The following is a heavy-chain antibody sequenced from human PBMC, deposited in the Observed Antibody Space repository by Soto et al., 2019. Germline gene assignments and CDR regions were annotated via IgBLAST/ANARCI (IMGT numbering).Heavy chain of an antibody. CDR3: ARVVTVVKSFHYWYFDL. CDR2: IIPIFGTT. D-gene: IGHD2-15*01. J-gene: IGHJ2*01. CDR1: GGTFSSYA. V-gene: IGHV1-69*12. Sequence: QVQLVQSGAEVKKPGSSVKVSCKASGGTFSSYAISWVRQAPGQGLEWMGGIIPIFGTTNYAQKFQGRVTITADESTSTAIMELSSLRSEDTAMYYCARVVTVVKSFHYWYFDLWGRGTLVTVSS.